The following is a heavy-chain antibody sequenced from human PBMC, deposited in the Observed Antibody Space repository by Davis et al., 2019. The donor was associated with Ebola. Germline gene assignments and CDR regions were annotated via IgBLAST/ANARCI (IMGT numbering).Heavy chain of an antibody. D-gene: IGHD2-8*02. CDR3: ARDKLKGYCTGGVCYSHWFDP. J-gene: IGHJ5*02. CDR1: GGTFSSYA. V-gene: IGHV1-69*13. CDR2: IIPIFGTA. Sequence: AASVKVSCKASGGTFSSYAISWVRQAPGQGLEWTGGIIPIFGTANYAQKFQGRVTITADESTSTAYMELSSLRSEDTAVYYCARDKLKGYCTGGVCYSHWFDPWGQGTLVTVSS.